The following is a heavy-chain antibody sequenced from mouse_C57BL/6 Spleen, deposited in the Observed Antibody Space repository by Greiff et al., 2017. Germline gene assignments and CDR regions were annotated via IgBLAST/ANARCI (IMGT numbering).Heavy chain of an antibody. J-gene: IGHJ1*03. CDR3: ARHYYYGSSPSWYFDG. CDR1: GYTFTGYW. V-gene: IGHV1-9*01. Sequence: VQLQQSGAELMKPGASVKLSCKATGYTFTGYWIEWVKQRPGHGLEWIGEILPGSGSTNYNEKVKGKATFTADTSSNTAYMQLSSLKTEDSAIYYCARHYYYGSSPSWYFDGWGTGTTVTVSS. D-gene: IGHD1-1*01. CDR2: ILPGSGST.